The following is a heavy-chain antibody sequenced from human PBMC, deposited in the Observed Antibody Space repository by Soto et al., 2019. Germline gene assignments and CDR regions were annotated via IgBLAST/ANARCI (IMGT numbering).Heavy chain of an antibody. D-gene: IGHD6-19*01. J-gene: IGHJ1*01. V-gene: IGHV3-53*01. CDR3: ARAVGSSGGWAEYFQH. CDR1: GCTVSRNY. Sequence: EAKLVESGGGLIQPGGSLRLSCAASGCTVSRNYMGWVRQAPGKGLEYVSVVYSAGNTYYTDSVKGRFTISRDSSENMLFLQMNSLRAEDTAVYFCARAVGSSGGWAEYFQHWGQGTLVTVSS. CDR2: VYSAGNT.